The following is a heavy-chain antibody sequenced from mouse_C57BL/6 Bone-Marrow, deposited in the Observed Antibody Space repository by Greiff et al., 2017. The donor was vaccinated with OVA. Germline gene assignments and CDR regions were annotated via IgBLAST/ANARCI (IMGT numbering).Heavy chain of an antibody. CDR2: INPSNGGT. Sequence: QVQLQQPGTDLVKPGASVKLSCKASGYTFTSYWMHWVKQRPGQGLEWIGNINPSNGGTNYNEKFKSKATLTVDKSSSTAYMQLSSLTSEDSAVYYCARKGLLRFYYFDYWGQGTTLTVSS. CDR1: GYTFTSYW. V-gene: IGHV1-53*01. CDR3: ARKGLLRFYYFDY. J-gene: IGHJ2*01. D-gene: IGHD2-3*01.